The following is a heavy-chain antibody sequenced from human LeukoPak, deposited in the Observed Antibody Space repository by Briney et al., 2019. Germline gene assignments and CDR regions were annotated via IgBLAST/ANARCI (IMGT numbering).Heavy chain of an antibody. CDR2: IYTSGST. J-gene: IGHJ3*02. V-gene: IGHV4-4*07. CDR1: GGSISSHY. Sequence: PSETLSLTCTVSGGSISSHYWSWIRQPAGKGLEWIGRIYTSGSTNYNPSLKSRVTMSVDTSTNQFSLKLSSVTAADTAVYYCARDRTYYDFWSAENDAFDIWGQGTMVTVSS. CDR3: ARDRTYYDFWSAENDAFDI. D-gene: IGHD3-3*01.